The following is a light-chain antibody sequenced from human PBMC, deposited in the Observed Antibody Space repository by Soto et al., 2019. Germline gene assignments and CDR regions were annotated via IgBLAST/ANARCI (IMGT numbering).Light chain of an antibody. CDR3: SSYSGSSTLL. Sequence: QSVLTQPPSASGSPGQSVTISCTGTSSDLGGYNYVSWYQQHPGKAPKLMIYEVSLRPSGVPDRFSGSKSGNTASLTVSGLQAEDEADYYCSSYSGSSTLLFGGGTKLTVL. CDR1: SSDLGGYNY. V-gene: IGLV2-8*01. CDR2: EVS. J-gene: IGLJ2*01.